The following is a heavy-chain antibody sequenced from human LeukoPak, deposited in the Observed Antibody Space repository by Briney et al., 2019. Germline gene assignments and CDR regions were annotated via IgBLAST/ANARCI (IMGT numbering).Heavy chain of an antibody. CDR1: GYTFDIYG. J-gene: IGHJ6*03. Sequence: ASVKVSCKASGYTFDIYGIAWVRQAPGQGLEWMGWIVTYNGKTDYAQNLQGRVTMTTDLSTGTAYMEQRSLRSDDTAVYYCARVYNSYYYYMDVWGKGTPVTVSS. CDR2: IVTYNGKT. CDR3: ARVYNSYYYYMDV. D-gene: IGHD1-14*01. V-gene: IGHV1-18*01.